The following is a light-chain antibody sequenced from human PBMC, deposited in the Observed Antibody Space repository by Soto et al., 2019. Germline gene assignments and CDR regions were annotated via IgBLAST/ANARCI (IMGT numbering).Light chain of an antibody. CDR1: QTISSW. CDR3: QQYNSYPYT. CDR2: KAS. J-gene: IGKJ2*01. Sequence: DIQMTQSPSTLSASVGDRVTITCRASQTISSWLAWYQQKPGKAPDLLIYKASTLQSGVPSRFSGGGSGTEFALTISSLQPDDFASYYCQQYNSYPYTFAQGTKVDIK. V-gene: IGKV1-5*03.